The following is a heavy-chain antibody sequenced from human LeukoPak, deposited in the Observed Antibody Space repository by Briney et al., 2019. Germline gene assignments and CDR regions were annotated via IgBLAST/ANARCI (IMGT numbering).Heavy chain of an antibody. CDR1: GGSFSGYY. Sequence: SETLSLTCAVYGGSFSGYYWSWIRQPPGKGLEWIGEINHSGSTNYNPPLKSRVTISVDTSKNQFSLKLSSVTAADTAVYYCARGKGITIFGVPRYFDYWGQGTLATVSS. D-gene: IGHD3-3*01. CDR2: INHSGST. CDR3: ARGKGITIFGVPRYFDY. V-gene: IGHV4-34*01. J-gene: IGHJ4*02.